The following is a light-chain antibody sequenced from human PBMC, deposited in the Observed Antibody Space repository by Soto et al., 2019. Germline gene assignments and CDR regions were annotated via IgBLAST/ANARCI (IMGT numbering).Light chain of an antibody. CDR3: SSYTSSSTQF. J-gene: IGLJ1*01. Sequence: QSALTQPASVSGSPGQSITISCSGTSSDVGGYNYVSWYQLHPGKAPKLMIYDVNNRPSGVSNRFSGSKSGNTASLTISGLQAEDEADYYCSSYTSSSTQFFGTGTKVTVL. CDR2: DVN. V-gene: IGLV2-14*01. CDR1: SSDVGGYNY.